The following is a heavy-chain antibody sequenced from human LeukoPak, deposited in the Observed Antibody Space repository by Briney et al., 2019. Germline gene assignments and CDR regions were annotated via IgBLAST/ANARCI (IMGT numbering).Heavy chain of an antibody. D-gene: IGHD3-22*01. V-gene: IGHV1-2*06. CDR2: INPNNGGT. CDR1: GYTFTGYY. CDR3: AGEDNSSGYRPFDI. J-gene: IGHJ3*02. Sequence: ASVKVSCKASGYTFTGYYIHWVRQAPGQGLEWMGRINPNNGGTNYVQKFQGRVTMTRDMSMSTAYMELSRLRSDDTAVYYCAGEDNSSGYRPFDIWGQGTMVTVSS.